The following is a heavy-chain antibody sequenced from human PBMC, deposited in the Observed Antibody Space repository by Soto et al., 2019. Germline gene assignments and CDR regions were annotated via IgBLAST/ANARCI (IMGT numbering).Heavy chain of an antibody. Sequence: GGSLRLSCAASGFTFSSYSMNWVRQAPGKGLEWVSSISSSSSYIYYADSVKGRFTISRDNAKNSLYLQMNSLRAEDTAVYYCASLLGTVQLERRLSLWAGYYYYYGMDVWGQGTTVTVSS. J-gene: IGHJ6*02. D-gene: IGHD1-1*01. CDR2: ISSSSSYI. V-gene: IGHV3-21*01. CDR1: GFTFSSYS. CDR3: ASLLGTVQLERRLSLWAGYYYYYGMDV.